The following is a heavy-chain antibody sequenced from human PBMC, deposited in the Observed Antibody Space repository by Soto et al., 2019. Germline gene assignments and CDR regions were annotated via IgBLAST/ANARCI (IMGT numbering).Heavy chain of an antibody. J-gene: IGHJ2*01. V-gene: IGHV4-31*02. CDR3: ARGMAESSWNFDL. D-gene: IGHD2-8*01. CDR2: IYNSGRT. Sequence: KGLEWIGYIYNSGRTYYNPSLKSRLTISGDMSKDQFSMRLSSLTAADTTLYHCARGMAESSWNFDLWGRGTLVTVS.